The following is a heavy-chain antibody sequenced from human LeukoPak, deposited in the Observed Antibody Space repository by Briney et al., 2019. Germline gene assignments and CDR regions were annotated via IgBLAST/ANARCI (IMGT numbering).Heavy chain of an antibody. CDR2: IDWDDDK. V-gene: IGHV2-70*04. D-gene: IGHD5-12*01. J-gene: IGHJ4*02. Sequence: VFGPTLVKPTQTLTLTCTFSGFSLSTSGMRVSWIRQPPGKALGWLARIDWDDDKFYSTSLKTRLTISKDTSKNQVVLTMTNMDPVDTATYYCAHKWPDFDYWGQGTLVTVSS. CDR3: AHKWPDFDY. CDR1: GFSLSTSGMR.